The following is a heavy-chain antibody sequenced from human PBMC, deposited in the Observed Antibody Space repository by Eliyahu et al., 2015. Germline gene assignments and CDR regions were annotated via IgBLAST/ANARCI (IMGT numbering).Heavy chain of an antibody. Sequence: QLQESGPGLMEPSETLSLTCTVSGGSIGTYYWSWIRQSPEKGLEWIGFISYSGLTKYKPSLKSRIRMSVDTPKNEFSLRLTSVTAADAGVYYCARGGAAAGTADAAFDIWGRGTTVTLSS. J-gene: IGHJ3*02. V-gene: IGHV4-59*01. D-gene: IGHD6-13*01. CDR1: GGSIGTYY. CDR2: ISYSGLT. CDR3: ARGGAAAGTADAAFDI.